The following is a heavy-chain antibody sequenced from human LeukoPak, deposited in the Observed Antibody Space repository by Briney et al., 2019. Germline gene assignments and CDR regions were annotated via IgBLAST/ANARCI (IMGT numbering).Heavy chain of an antibody. CDR3: AKAEGYDILTGLDY. Sequence: PGGSLRLSCVASGFSFTGYWMHWVRQAPGKGLVWISRINSDGSGTSYADSVKGRFTISRDNAKNTLYLQMNSLRTEDTAVYYCAKAEGYDILTGLDYWGQGTLVTVSS. V-gene: IGHV3-74*01. CDR1: GFSFTGYW. D-gene: IGHD3-9*01. CDR2: INSDGSGT. J-gene: IGHJ4*02.